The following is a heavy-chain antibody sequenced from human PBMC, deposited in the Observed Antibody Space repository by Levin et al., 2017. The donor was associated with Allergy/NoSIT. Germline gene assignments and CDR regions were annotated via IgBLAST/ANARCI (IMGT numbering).Heavy chain of an antibody. J-gene: IGHJ4*02. CDR3: TRSGTYGSGSYNVY. D-gene: IGHD3-10*01. CDR1: GYTFTDYY. Sequence: VASVKVSCKASGYTFTDYYMHWVRQAPGQGLEWMGRINPNSGGTNYAQNFQGRVTMTRDTSISTAYMELSSLRSDDTAVYYCTRSGTYGSGSYNVYWGQGTQVTVSS. V-gene: IGHV1-2*06. CDR2: INPNSGGT.